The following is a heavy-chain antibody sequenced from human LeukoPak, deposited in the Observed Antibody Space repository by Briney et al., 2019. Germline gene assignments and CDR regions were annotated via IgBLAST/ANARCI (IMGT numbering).Heavy chain of an antibody. CDR2: ISGSGGST. V-gene: IGHV3-23*01. Sequence: GGSLRLSCAASGFTFSSYAMSWVRQAPGKGLEWVSAISGSGGSTYYADSVKGRFTISRDNSKNTLYLQMNSLRAEDTAVYYCAKDHKDYGGKGSFDYWGQGTLVTVSS. CDR1: GFTFSSYA. J-gene: IGHJ4*02. D-gene: IGHD4-23*01. CDR3: AKDHKDYGGKGSFDY.